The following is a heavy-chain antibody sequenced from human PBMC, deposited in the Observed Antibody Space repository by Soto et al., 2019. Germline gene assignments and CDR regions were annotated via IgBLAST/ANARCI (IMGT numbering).Heavy chain of an antibody. J-gene: IGHJ4*02. D-gene: IGHD3-22*01. V-gene: IGHV5-51*01. Sequence: GESLKISCKGSGYSFTSYWIGWVRQMSGKGLEWMGIIYPGDSDTRYSPSFQGQVTISADKSISTAYLRWSSLKASDTAMYYCAREAYKDRSGYYGPFNYWGRETLVTVSS. CDR1: GYSFTSYW. CDR2: IYPGDSDT. CDR3: AREAYKDRSGYYGPFNY.